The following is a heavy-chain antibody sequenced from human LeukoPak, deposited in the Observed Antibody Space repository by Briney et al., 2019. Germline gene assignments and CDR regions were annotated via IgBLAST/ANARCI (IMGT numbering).Heavy chain of an antibody. CDR3: AREGYGDSSGMDV. V-gene: IGHV3-33*01. CDR1: GFTFSTYG. Sequence: GGSLRLSCAASGFTFSTYGFHWVRPAPGKGLEWVAVIWYDGRTKYYADSVKGGSTISRDNPKNMVYLQMNSLRDEETAVYFCAREGYGDSSGMDVWGQGTTVTVSS. D-gene: IGHD4-17*01. CDR2: IWYDGRTK. J-gene: IGHJ6*02.